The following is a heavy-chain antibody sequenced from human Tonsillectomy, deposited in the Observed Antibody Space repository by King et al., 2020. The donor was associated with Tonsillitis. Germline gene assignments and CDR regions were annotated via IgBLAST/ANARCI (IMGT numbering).Heavy chain of an antibody. V-gene: IGHV3-15*01. CDR3: TTTGDCGGDCYYGDAFDI. CDR1: GFTFSNAW. Sequence: QLVQSGGGLVKPGGSLRLSCAASGFTFSNAWMSWVRQAPGKGLEWVGRIKSKSDGGTTDYAAPVRGRFTISRDDSKNTLYLQMNSLKTEDTAVYYCTTTGDCGGDCYYGDAFDIWGQGTMVTVSS. D-gene: IGHD2-21*02. CDR2: IKSKSDGGTT. J-gene: IGHJ3*02.